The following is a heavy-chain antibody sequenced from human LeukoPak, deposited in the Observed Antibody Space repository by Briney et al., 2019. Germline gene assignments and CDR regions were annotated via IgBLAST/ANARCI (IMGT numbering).Heavy chain of an antibody. D-gene: IGHD3-3*01. J-gene: IGHJ4*02. CDR3: ASRPFLSLEWLSPFDY. Sequence: SETLPPTSTVPVGSISSSSYYWGWTRQPPGKGLEWIGSIYYSGSTYYNPSLRSRVTISVETSKNQFSLKLSSVTAADTAVYYCASRPFLSLEWLSPFDYWGQGTLVTVSS. V-gene: IGHV4-39*01. CDR1: VGSISSSSYY. CDR2: IYYSGST.